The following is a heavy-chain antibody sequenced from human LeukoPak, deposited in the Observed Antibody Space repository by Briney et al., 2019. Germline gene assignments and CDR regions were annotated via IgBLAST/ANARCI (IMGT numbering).Heavy chain of an antibody. J-gene: IGHJ4*02. V-gene: IGHV1-2*02. CDR3: ARVRYYDSSGSPLGY. Sequence: ASVKVSCKASGYTFTGYYMHWVRQAPGQGLEWMGWINPNSGGTNYAQKFQGRVTMTRDTSISTAYMELSRLRSDDTAVYYCARVRYYDSSGSPLGYWGQGTLVTVSS. CDR1: GYTFTGYY. D-gene: IGHD3-22*01. CDR2: INPNSGGT.